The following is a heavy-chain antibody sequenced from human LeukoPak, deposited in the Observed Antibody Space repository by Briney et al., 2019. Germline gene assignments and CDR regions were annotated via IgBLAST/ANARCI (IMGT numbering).Heavy chain of an antibody. CDR3: ARHSETILGSVDY. V-gene: IGHV4-38-2*01. Sequence: PSETLSLTCAVSGYSISSSYYRGWIRQPPGKGLEWIGSIYHSGSTYYSPSLKSRVTISIDTSKNQFSLKLSSVTAADTAVYYCARHSETILGSVDYWGQGTLVTVSS. CDR1: GYSISSSYY. D-gene: IGHD3-3*01. CDR2: IYHSGST. J-gene: IGHJ4*02.